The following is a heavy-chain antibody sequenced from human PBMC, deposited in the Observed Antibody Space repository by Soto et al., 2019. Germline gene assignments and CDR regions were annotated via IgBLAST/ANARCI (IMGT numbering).Heavy chain of an antibody. CDR3: ARDSVITMVRGGHFYFYGMDV. CDR2: ISFDGSNK. Sequence: QVHLVESGGGVVHPGRSLRLSCAASGFTFSDYAIHWVRQAPGKGLEWVAVISFDGSNKYFADSVKGRFTISRDNSKDTLYLQMNSLRAEDTALNYCARDSVITMVRGGHFYFYGMDVRGQGTTVIVSS. J-gene: IGHJ6*02. D-gene: IGHD3-10*01. CDR1: GFTFSDYA. V-gene: IGHV3-30-3*01.